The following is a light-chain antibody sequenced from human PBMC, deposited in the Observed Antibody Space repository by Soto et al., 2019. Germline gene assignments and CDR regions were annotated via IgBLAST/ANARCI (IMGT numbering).Light chain of an antibody. CDR1: SSDVGGYNF. V-gene: IGLV2-8*01. Sequence: QSVLTQPPSASGSPGQSVTISCTGTSSDVGGYNFVSWYRQYPGKAPQLIIYEVTKRPSGFPDRFSGSKSGNTASLTVSGLQAEDEADYYCSSYAATNNDVFGSGTKLTVL. J-gene: IGLJ1*01. CDR2: EVT. CDR3: SSYAATNNDV.